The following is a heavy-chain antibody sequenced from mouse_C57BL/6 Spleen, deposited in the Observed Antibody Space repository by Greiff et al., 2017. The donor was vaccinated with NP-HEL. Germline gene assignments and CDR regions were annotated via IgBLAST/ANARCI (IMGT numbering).Heavy chain of an antibody. Sequence: VQLQQPGAELVKPGASVKMSCKASGYTFTSYWITWVKQRPGQGLEWIGDIYPGSGSTNYNEKFKSKATLTVDTSSSTAYMQLSSLTSEDSAVYYRARSGDYGSLRFDYWGQGTTLTVSS. J-gene: IGHJ2*01. V-gene: IGHV1-55*01. D-gene: IGHD2-2*01. CDR2: IYPGSGST. CDR1: GYTFTSYW. CDR3: ARSGDYGSLRFDY.